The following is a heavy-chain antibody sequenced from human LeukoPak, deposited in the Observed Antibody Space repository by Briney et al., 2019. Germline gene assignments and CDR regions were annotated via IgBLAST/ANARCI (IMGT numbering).Heavy chain of an antibody. J-gene: IGHJ4*02. V-gene: IGHV4-39*01. CDR1: GGSISSSSSY. D-gene: IGHD6-13*01. Sequence: MPSETLSLTCTVSGGSISSSSSYWGWIRQPPGKGLDWIGSIYYSGSTYYNPSLKSRVTISVDTSKNQFSLKLSSVTAADTAMYYCARKLVPGYFHYWGQGTLVTVSS. CDR3: ARKLVPGYFHY. CDR2: IYYSGST.